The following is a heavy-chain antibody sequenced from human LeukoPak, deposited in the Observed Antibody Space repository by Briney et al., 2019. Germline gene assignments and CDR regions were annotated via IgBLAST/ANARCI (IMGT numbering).Heavy chain of an antibody. CDR2: IKEDGSEK. D-gene: IGHD3-16*01. CDR1: GFTFSTSW. V-gene: IGHV3-7*01. CDR3: AKGDYFDY. Sequence: GGSLRLSCAASGFTFSTSWMSWVRQAPGKGLEWVANIKEDGSEKWYMGSVKGRFTISRDNAKNSLYLQMNSLRAEDTAVFYCAKGDYFDYWGQGTLVTASS. J-gene: IGHJ4*02.